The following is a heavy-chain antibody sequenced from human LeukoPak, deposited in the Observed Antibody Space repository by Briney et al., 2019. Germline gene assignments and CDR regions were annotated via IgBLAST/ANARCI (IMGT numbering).Heavy chain of an antibody. CDR1: GFTFSIYW. CDR2: IKQDGSEK. D-gene: IGHD5-24*01. V-gene: IGHV3-7*01. Sequence: GSLRLSCAASGFTFSIYWMSWVRQAPGKGLEWVANIKQDGSEKYYVDSVKGRFTISRDNAKNSLYLQMNSLRAEDTAVYYCARESRRWREFDIWGQGTMVTVSS. CDR3: ARESRRWREFDI. J-gene: IGHJ3*02.